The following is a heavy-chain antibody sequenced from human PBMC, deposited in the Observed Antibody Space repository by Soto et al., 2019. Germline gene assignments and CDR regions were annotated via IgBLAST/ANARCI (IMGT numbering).Heavy chain of an antibody. J-gene: IGHJ4*02. V-gene: IGHV3-48*02. CDR1: GFTFSSYS. CDR2: ISPAGNSV. D-gene: IGHD3-16*01. Sequence: EVQLVESGGGLAQPGGSLRLSCVASGFTFSSYSITWIRQAPGKGPEWVSWISPAGNSVDYTDSVKGRFTISRDNAENSLYLEMNSLSDEDTAVYYCVRDHLWAFDYWGQGTLVTVSS. CDR3: VRDHLWAFDY.